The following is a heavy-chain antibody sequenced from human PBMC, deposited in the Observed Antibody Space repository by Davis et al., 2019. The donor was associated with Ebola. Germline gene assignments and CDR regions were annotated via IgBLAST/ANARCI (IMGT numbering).Heavy chain of an antibody. Sequence: PGGSLRLSCAASGFTFSNYRMHWVRHAPGKGLVWVSRISGDESTTDYADSVKGRFTISRDNVKNMLYLQMNSLRAEDTAVYYCARTQFYFDSWGQGILVTVSS. V-gene: IGHV3-74*01. CDR3: ARTQFYFDS. CDR1: GFTFSNYR. CDR2: ISGDESTT. J-gene: IGHJ4*02.